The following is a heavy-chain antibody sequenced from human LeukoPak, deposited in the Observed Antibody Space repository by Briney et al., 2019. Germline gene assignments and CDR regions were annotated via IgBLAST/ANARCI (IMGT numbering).Heavy chain of an antibody. CDR3: ASGPTGDYYYYYMDV. V-gene: IGHV3-7*01. D-gene: IGHD7-27*01. J-gene: IGHJ6*03. CDR2: IKQDGSEK. Sequence: PGGSLRLSCAASGFTFSSYWMSWVRQARGKGLEGGANIKQDGSEKYYVDSVKGRFTISRDNAKNSLYLQMNSLRAEDTAVYYCASGPTGDYYYYYMDVWGKGTTVTVSS. CDR1: GFTFSSYW.